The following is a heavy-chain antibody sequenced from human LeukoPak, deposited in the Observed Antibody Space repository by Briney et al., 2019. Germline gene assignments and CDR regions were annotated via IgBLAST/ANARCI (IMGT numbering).Heavy chain of an antibody. CDR1: GGSISSYY. D-gene: IGHD5-12*01. Sequence: SETLSLTCTVSGGSISSYYWSWIRQPPGKGLEWIGYIYYSGSTNYNPSLKSRVTISVDTSKNQFSLKLSSVTAADTAVYYCARRGGYDWNSSWFDPWGQGTLVTVSS. CDR2: IYYSGST. V-gene: IGHV4-59*08. CDR3: ARRGGYDWNSSWFDP. J-gene: IGHJ5*02.